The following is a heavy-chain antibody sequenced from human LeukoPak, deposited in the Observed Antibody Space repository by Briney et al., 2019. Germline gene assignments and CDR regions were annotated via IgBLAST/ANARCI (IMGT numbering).Heavy chain of an antibody. CDR1: GFTFSDYY. V-gene: IGHV3-11*06. D-gene: IGHD5-24*01. J-gene: IGHJ4*02. CDR3: ASGRWLQPGPDY. CDR2: ISSSSTYI. Sequence: GGSLRLSCAASGFTFSDYYMSWIRQAPGKGLEWVSYISSSSTYINYADSVRGRFTISRDNAKNSLYLQMNSLRAEDTAVYYCASGRWLQPGPDYWGQGTLVIVSS.